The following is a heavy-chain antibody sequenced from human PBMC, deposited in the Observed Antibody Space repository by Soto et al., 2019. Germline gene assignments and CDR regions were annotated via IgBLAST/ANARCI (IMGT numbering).Heavy chain of an antibody. Sequence: SETLSLTCTVSGGSISSGGYYWSWIRQHPGKGLEWIGYIYYSGSTYYNPSLKSQVTISVDTSKNQFSLKLSSVTAADTAVYYCARAKKGIAAAENWFDPWGQGTLVTLS. D-gene: IGHD6-13*01. CDR1: GGSISSGGYY. CDR2: IYYSGST. V-gene: IGHV4-31*01. CDR3: ARAKKGIAAAENWFDP. J-gene: IGHJ5*02.